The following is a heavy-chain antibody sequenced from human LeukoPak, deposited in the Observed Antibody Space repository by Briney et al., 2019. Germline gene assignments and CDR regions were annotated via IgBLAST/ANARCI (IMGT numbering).Heavy chain of an antibody. V-gene: IGHV4-4*02. Sequence: SETLSLTCAVSGGSISSSNWWSWVRQPPGKGLEWIGEIYHSGSTNYNPSLKSRVTISVDKPKNQFSLKLSSVTAADTAVYYCGRGFGSGELNWGQGTLVTVSS. CDR2: IYHSGST. CDR1: GGSISSSNW. D-gene: IGHD3-10*01. CDR3: GRGFGSGELN. J-gene: IGHJ4*02.